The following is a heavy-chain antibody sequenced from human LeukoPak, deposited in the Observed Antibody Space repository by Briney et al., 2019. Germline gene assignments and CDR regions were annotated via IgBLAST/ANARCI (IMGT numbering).Heavy chain of an antibody. J-gene: IGHJ6*02. CDR2: IYYSGST. CDR3: ARDRNIGCSGGSCYVMDV. Sequence: PSETLSLTCTVSGGSISSGGYYWSWIRQHPGKGLEWIGYIYYSGSTYYNPSLKSRVTISVDTSKNQFSLKLSSVTAADTAVYYCARDRNIGCSGGSCYVMDVWGQGTTVTVSS. V-gene: IGHV4-31*03. D-gene: IGHD2-15*01. CDR1: GGSISSGGYY.